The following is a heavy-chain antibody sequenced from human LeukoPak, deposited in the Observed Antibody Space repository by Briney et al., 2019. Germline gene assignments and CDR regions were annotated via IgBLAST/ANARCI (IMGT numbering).Heavy chain of an antibody. Sequence: SETLSLTCAVYGGSFSGYYWSWIRQPPGKGLEWIGEINHSGSTNYNPSLKSRVTISVDTSKNQFSLKLSSVTAADTAVYYCARSKTYDYIWGSCRSVGAHFDYWGQGTLVTVSS. CDR1: GGSFSGYY. CDR2: INHSGST. J-gene: IGHJ4*02. D-gene: IGHD3-16*02. V-gene: IGHV4-34*01. CDR3: ARSKTYDYIWGSCRSVGAHFDY.